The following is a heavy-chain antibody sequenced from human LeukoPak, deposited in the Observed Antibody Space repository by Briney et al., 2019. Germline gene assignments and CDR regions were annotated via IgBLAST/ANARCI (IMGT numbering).Heavy chain of an antibody. CDR3: AKDHQGSGSYYNGKYGMDV. CDR1: GFTFSSYG. V-gene: IGHV3-30*02. CDR2: IWYDGSNK. Sequence: GGSLRLSCAASGFTFSSYGMHWVRQAPGKGLEWVAVIWYDGSNKYYADSVKGRFTISRDNSKNTLYLQMNSLRAEDTAVYYCAKDHQGSGSYYNGKYGMDVWGQGTTVTVSS. J-gene: IGHJ6*02. D-gene: IGHD3-10*01.